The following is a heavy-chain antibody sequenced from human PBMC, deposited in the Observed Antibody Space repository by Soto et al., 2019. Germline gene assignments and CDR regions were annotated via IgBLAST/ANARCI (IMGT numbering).Heavy chain of an antibody. CDR2: IYHSGST. D-gene: IGHD2-2*01. CDR1: GGSISSGGYS. Sequence: QLQLQESGSGLVKPSQTLSLTCAVSGGSISSGGYSWSWIRQPPGKGLEWIGYIYHSGSTYYNPSLMLSVTISVDMSTHQFSLKLSSGTAADPAVYYCARSIVVVPAAMGLAFFDYWGQGTLVTVSS. CDR3: ARSIVVVPAAMGLAFFDY. J-gene: IGHJ4*02. V-gene: IGHV4-30-2*01.